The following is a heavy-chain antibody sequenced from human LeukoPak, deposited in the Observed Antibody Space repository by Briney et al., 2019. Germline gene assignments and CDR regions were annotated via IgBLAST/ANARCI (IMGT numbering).Heavy chain of an antibody. CDR1: GFIFSSNA. J-gene: IGHJ4*02. Sequence: PGGSLRLSCSASGFIFSSNAMSWVRQAPGKGLEWVSAISGSGGSTYYADSVKGRFTISRDNSKNTLYLQMNSLRAEDTAVYYCAKDPGYCSGGSCYEVGDYWGQGTLVTVSS. CDR3: AKDPGYCSGGSCYEVGDY. D-gene: IGHD2-15*01. V-gene: IGHV3-23*01. CDR2: ISGSGGST.